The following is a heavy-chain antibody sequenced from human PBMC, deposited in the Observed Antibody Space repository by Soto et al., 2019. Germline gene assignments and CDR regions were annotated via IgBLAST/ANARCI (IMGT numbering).Heavy chain of an antibody. Sequence: QVQLQESGPGLVKPSQTLSLTCTVSGGSISSGDYYWSWIRQPPGKGLEWIGYIYYSGSTYYNPSLESRVTISVDTSKNQSSLKLSSVTAADTAVYYCAREGYCSSTSCYTGNAFDIWGQGTMVTVSS. V-gene: IGHV4-30-4*01. D-gene: IGHD2-2*02. CDR2: IYYSGST. CDR1: GGSISSGDYY. J-gene: IGHJ3*02. CDR3: AREGYCSSTSCYTGNAFDI.